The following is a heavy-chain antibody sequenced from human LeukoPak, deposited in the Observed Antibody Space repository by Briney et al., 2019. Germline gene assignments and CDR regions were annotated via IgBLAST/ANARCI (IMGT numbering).Heavy chain of an antibody. D-gene: IGHD2-2*02. Sequence: PSETLSLTCTVSGGSISDYYWSWIRQPPGKGLEWIGYIYESGSTNYNPSLKSRVTISVDTSKNQFSLKLSSVTAADTAVYYCARDRPYTSSAFDIWGQGTMVTVSS. V-gene: IGHV4-59*01. CDR1: GGSISDYY. J-gene: IGHJ3*02. CDR3: ARDRPYTSSAFDI. CDR2: IYESGST.